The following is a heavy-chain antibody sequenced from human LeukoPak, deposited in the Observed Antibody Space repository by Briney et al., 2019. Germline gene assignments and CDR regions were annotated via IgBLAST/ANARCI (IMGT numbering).Heavy chain of an antibody. V-gene: IGHV1-2*02. CDR3: ASGPSLGTTHPYFDY. CDR2: INPNSGGT. CDR1: GYTFIDYY. D-gene: IGHD1-7*01. J-gene: IGHJ4*02. Sequence: ASVNVSCKVSGYTFIDYYMHWVRRAPGQGLEWMGWINPNSGGTNYAQKFQGRVSMTRDTSISTAYMELSRLKSDDTAVYYCASGPSLGTTHPYFDYWGQGTLLTVSS.